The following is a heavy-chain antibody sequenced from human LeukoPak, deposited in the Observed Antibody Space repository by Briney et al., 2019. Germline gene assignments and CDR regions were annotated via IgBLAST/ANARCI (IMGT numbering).Heavy chain of an antibody. CDR3: ARRQGDAFDI. CDR1: GFTVSSYF. Sequence: PGGSLRLSCAASGFTVSSYFMSWVRQAPGKGLEWVSVIHSGGSTLYADSLKGRFTISRDNSKNTLYLQMNSLRAEDTAVYYCARRQGDAFDIWGQGTMVTVSS. CDR2: IHSGGST. V-gene: IGHV3-66*04. J-gene: IGHJ3*02.